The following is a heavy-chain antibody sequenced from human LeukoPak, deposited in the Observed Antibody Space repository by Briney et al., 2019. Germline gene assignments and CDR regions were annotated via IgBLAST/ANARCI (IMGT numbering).Heavy chain of an antibody. D-gene: IGHD3-22*01. CDR2: INGGGVNT. CDR1: GFTFSSYA. V-gene: IGHV3-23*01. J-gene: IGHJ4*02. CDR3: AKDSNGPAF. Sequence: SGGSLRLSCAASGFTFSSYAMSWVRQAPGKGLEWVSTINGGGVNTHYADSVGGRFTISRDNSKNTLFLQMNSLRDEDTAVYFCAKDSNGPAFWGQGTLVTVSS.